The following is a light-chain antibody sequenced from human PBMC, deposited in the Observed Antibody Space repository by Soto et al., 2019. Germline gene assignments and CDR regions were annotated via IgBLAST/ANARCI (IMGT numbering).Light chain of an antibody. CDR1: QSVSTY. Sequence: EIVLTQSPAALSLSPGERATLSCRASQSVSTYLAWYQKKPGQAPRLLIYDASNRATGIPARFSGSGPGTDFTLTISSLEPEDFAVYFCQHRANWWTFGQGTKVDIK. CDR3: QHRANWWT. V-gene: IGKV3-11*01. J-gene: IGKJ1*01. CDR2: DAS.